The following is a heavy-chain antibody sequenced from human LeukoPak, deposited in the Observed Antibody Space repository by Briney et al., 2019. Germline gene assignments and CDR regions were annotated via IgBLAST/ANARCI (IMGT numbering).Heavy chain of an antibody. CDR3: ARDIPDIAVAGTFDY. D-gene: IGHD6-19*01. CDR1: GYTFSSYG. V-gene: IGHV1-2*02. J-gene: IGHJ4*01. Sequence: ASVKVSCKASGYTFSSYGISWVRQAPGQGLEWMGWINPNSGGTNYAQKFQGRVTMTRDTSISTAYMELSRLRSDGTAVYYCARDIPDIAVAGTFDYWGHGTLVTVSS. CDR2: INPNSGGT.